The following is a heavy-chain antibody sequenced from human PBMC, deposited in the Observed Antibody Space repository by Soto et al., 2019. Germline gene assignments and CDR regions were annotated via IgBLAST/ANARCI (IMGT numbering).Heavy chain of an antibody. CDR3: ARVRGYCSSTSCYIDAFDI. V-gene: IGHV3-48*01. J-gene: IGHJ3*02. D-gene: IGHD2-2*02. Sequence: GGSLRLSCAASGFTFSSYSMNWVRQAPGKGLEWVSYISSSSSTIYYADSVKGRFTISRDNAKNSLYLQMNSLRAEDTAVYYCARVRGYCSSTSCYIDAFDIWGQGTMVTVSS. CDR2: ISSSSSTI. CDR1: GFTFSSYS.